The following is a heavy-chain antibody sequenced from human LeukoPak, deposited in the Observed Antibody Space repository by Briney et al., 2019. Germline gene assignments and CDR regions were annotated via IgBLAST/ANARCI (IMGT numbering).Heavy chain of an antibody. CDR3: ARSGSYGDAFDI. Sequence: ASVKVSCKASGYTFTGYYMHWVRQAPGQGLEWMGWINPNSGGTNYAQKFRGRVTMTRDTSISTAYMELSRLRSDDTAVYYCARSGSYGDAFDIWGQGTMVTVSS. V-gene: IGHV1-2*02. D-gene: IGHD1-26*01. J-gene: IGHJ3*02. CDR2: INPNSGGT. CDR1: GYTFTGYY.